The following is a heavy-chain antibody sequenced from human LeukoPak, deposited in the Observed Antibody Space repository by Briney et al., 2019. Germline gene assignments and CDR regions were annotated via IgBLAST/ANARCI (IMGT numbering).Heavy chain of an antibody. CDR1: GFTFSSYG. J-gene: IGHJ4*02. D-gene: IGHD6-19*01. CDR3: ARDMSFSTSGWYGELDN. CDR2: ISYDGSNK. V-gene: IGHV3-30*03. Sequence: PGRSLRLSCVVSGFTFSSYGMHWVRQAPGKGLEWVAVISYDGSNKYYADSVKGRFTISRDNSKNTLYLQMNSLRAEDTAVYYCARDMSFSTSGWYGELDNWGQGTLVTVSS.